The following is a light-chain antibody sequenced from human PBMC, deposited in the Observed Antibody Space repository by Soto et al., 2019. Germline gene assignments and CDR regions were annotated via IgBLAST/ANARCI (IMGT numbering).Light chain of an antibody. J-gene: IGKJ2*01. CDR3: QHYGRSAYT. Sequence: EIVLTQSPCTLSLSPGERATLSCRASQSVSSNYLAWYQQKPGQAPRLLIYGASSRATGMPDRFSGSGSGTEFTLTISRLEPEDFAVYYCQHYGRSAYTFGQGTTLEIK. CDR1: QSVSSNY. CDR2: GAS. V-gene: IGKV3-20*01.